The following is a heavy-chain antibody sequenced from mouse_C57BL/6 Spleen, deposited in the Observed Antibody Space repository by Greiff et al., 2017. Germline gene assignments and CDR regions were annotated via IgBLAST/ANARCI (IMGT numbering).Heavy chain of an antibody. CDR2: IYPGSGST. CDR3: ARSGGYYFDY. V-gene: IGHV1-55*01. Sequence: VQLQESGAELVKPGASVKMSCKASGYTFTSYWITWVKQRPGQGLEWIGDIYPGSGSTNYNEKFKSKATLTVDTSSSTAYMQLSSLTSEDSAVYYCARSGGYYFDYWGQGTTLTVSS. D-gene: IGHD3-1*01. CDR1: GYTFTSYW. J-gene: IGHJ2*01.